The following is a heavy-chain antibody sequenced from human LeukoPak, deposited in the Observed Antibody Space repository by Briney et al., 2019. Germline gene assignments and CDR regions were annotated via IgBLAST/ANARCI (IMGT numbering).Heavy chain of an antibody. CDR1: GFTFSNAW. CDR2: IKSKTDGGTT. CDR3: TKASAARCIGVFCYPFDH. Sequence: GGSLRLSCAASGFTFSNAWMSWVRQAPGKGLEWVGRIKSKTDGGTTDYAAPVKGRFTISRDNAKNSLYLQMNSLRVEDTAVYYCTKASAARCIGVFCYPFDHWGQGTLVTVSS. J-gene: IGHJ4*02. V-gene: IGHV3-15*01. D-gene: IGHD2-15*01.